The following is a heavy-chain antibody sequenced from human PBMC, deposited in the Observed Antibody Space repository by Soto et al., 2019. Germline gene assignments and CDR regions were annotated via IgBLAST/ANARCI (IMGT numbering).Heavy chain of an antibody. CDR1: GFTFRSTW. J-gene: IGHJ4*02. V-gene: IGHV3-15*07. CDR3: STDPPKLLGPFDY. CDR2: IKSMGDGGTT. Sequence: EVQLVESGGGLVKPGGSLRLACEASGFTFRSTWMNWVRQAPGKGLEWVGRIKSMGDGGTTDYAAPVKGRFSISRDDSKDTLYLQMSSLKAEDTAVYFCSTDPPKLLGPFDYWGQGTLVTVS.